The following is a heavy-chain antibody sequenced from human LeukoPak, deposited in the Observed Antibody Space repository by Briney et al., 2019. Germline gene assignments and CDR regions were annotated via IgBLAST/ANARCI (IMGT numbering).Heavy chain of an antibody. CDR2: ISGSGGST. Sequence: GGSLRLSCAASGFTFSSYAMSWVRQAPGKGLEWVSAISGSGGSTYYADSVKGRFTISRDNSKNTLYLQMNSLRAEDTAVYYCAKVYRGYCSSTSCYEFDFWGQGTLVTVSS. D-gene: IGHD2-2*01. V-gene: IGHV3-23*01. J-gene: IGHJ4*02. CDR3: AKVYRGYCSSTSCYEFDF. CDR1: GFTFSSYA.